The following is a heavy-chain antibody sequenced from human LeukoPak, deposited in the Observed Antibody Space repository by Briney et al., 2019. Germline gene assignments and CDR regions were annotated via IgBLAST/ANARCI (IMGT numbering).Heavy chain of an antibody. D-gene: IGHD1/OR15-1a*01. CDR3: ARDAYNWNIDVFDI. Sequence: RGSLRLSCAASGFTFSSYWMTWVRQAPGKGLEWVASIKQDGSEKYCVDSVKGRFTISRDNAKNSLYLLMNSLRAEDTAVYYCARDAYNWNIDVFDIWGQGTMVTVSS. V-gene: IGHV3-7*01. CDR2: IKQDGSEK. J-gene: IGHJ3*02. CDR1: GFTFSSYW.